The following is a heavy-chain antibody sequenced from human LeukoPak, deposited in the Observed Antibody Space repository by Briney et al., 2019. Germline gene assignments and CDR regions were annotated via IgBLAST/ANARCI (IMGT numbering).Heavy chain of an antibody. Sequence: SETLSLTCTVSGGSISSYYWSWIRQPAGKGLEWIGRIYTSGSTNYNPSLKSRVTMSVDTSKNQFSLKLSSVTAADTAVYYCARDLFYYGPPGEYYYYTDVWGKGTTVTVSS. CDR3: ARDLFYYGPPGEYYYYTDV. CDR1: GGSISSYY. D-gene: IGHD3-10*01. CDR2: IYTSGST. J-gene: IGHJ6*03. V-gene: IGHV4-4*07.